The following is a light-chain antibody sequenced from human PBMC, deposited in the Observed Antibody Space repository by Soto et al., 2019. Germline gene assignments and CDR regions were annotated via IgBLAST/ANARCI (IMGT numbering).Light chain of an antibody. V-gene: IGKV3-15*01. Sequence: ETVLTQSPATLSVSPGERATLSCRASQRISSNLAWYQQKPGQAPRLLISDASTRATGLPARFSGTGSGTEFTLTISSLQSEDVAVYYCQQYDNWPETFGQGTKVDIK. CDR2: DAS. CDR3: QQYDNWPET. J-gene: IGKJ1*01. CDR1: QRISSN.